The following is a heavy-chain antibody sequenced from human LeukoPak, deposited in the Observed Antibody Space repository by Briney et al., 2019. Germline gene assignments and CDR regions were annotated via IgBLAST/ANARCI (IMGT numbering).Heavy chain of an antibody. CDR2: IYYSGST. CDR1: GGSISSYY. Sequence: PSETLSLTCTVSGGSISSYYWSWIRQPPGKGLEWIRYIYYSGSTNYNPSLKSRVTISVDTSKNQFSLKLSSVTAADTAVYYCARDSGYSTPYLFDYWGQGTLVTVSS. J-gene: IGHJ4*02. D-gene: IGHD5-12*01. V-gene: IGHV4-59*01. CDR3: ARDSGYSTPYLFDY.